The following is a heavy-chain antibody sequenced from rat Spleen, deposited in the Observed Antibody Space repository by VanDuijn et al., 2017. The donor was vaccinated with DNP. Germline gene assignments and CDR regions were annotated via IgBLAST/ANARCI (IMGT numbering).Heavy chain of an antibody. D-gene: IGHD1-12*02. Sequence: EVQLAESGGGLVQPGRSLRLSCVASGFTFSDYYMAWVRQAPTKGLEWVAYISYDGGSTSYGDSVKGRFTISRDNAKSTLYLQMNSLRSEDMATYFCVRPHHYAGSYPRYWGQGVMVTVSS. CDR2: ISYDGGST. CDR1: GFTFSDYY. CDR3: VRPHHYAGSYPRY. V-gene: IGHV5-22*01. J-gene: IGHJ2*01.